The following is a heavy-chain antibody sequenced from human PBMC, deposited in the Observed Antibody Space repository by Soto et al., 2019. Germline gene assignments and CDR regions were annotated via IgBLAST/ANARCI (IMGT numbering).Heavy chain of an antibody. Sequence: EVQLLESGGGLVQPGGSLRLSCAASGFTLSSYAMSWVRQAPGKGLEWVSAISGSGNRTFHADSVKGRFTISRDNSKNAIYLQMNSLRVEDTAVYYCAKEVTSGSYSHYYYGLDVWGQGTTVTVSS. CDR1: GFTLSSYA. CDR3: AKEVTSGSYSHYYYGLDV. V-gene: IGHV3-23*01. CDR2: ISGSGNRT. J-gene: IGHJ6*02. D-gene: IGHD1-26*01.